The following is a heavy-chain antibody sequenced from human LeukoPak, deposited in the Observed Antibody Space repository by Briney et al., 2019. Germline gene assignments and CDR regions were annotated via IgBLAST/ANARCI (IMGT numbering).Heavy chain of an antibody. CDR3: ARADEYSSSYLYFDY. CDR2: ISAYNGNT. CDR1: GYSFTGYY. V-gene: IGHV1-18*04. Sequence: ASVKVSCKASGYSFTGYYMHWVRQAPGQGLEWMGWISAYNGNTNYAQKLQGRVTMTTDTSTSTAYMELRSLRSDDTAVYYCARADEYSSSYLYFDYWGQGTLVTVSS. J-gene: IGHJ4*02. D-gene: IGHD6-6*01.